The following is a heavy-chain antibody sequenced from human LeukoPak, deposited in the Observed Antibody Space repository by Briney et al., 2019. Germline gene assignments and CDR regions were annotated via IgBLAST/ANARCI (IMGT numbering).Heavy chain of an antibody. V-gene: IGHV3-30*03. Sequence: GRSLRLSCAASGFTFSSYGMHWVRQAPGKGLEWVAVISYDGSNKYYADSVKGRFTISRDNAKNSLYLQMNSLRAEDTAVYYCARDLVDTAMAQRDYGMDVWGQGTTVTVSS. CDR1: GFTFSSYG. CDR3: ARDLVDTAMAQRDYGMDV. D-gene: IGHD5-18*01. CDR2: ISYDGSNK. J-gene: IGHJ6*02.